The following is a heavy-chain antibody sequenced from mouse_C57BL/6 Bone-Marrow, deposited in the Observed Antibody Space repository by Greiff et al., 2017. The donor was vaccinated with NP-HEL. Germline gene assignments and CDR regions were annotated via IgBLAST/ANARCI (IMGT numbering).Heavy chain of an antibody. Sequence: VQLQQSGPELVKPGASVKMSCKASGYTFTDYDMHWVKQSHGKSLEWIGYINPNNGGTSYNQKFKGKATLTVNKSSSTAYMELRSLTSEDSAVYYCAGDSVYDGSRGPHYFDYWGQGTTLTVSS. CDR3: AGDSVYDGSRGPHYFDY. CDR2: INPNNGGT. J-gene: IGHJ2*01. D-gene: IGHD2-3*01. V-gene: IGHV1-22*01. CDR1: GYTFTDYD.